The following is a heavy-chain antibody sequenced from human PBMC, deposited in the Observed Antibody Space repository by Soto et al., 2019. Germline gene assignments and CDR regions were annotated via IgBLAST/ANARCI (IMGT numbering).Heavy chain of an antibody. CDR3: TTESSYGDLLFDC. CDR1: GFTVSIAW. J-gene: IGHJ4*02. V-gene: IGHV3-15*01. Sequence: NPGGALRLSCAVSGFTVSIAWISWVRQAPWKGLESVGRIKSKPDAGATDYAAPVKGRFTISRDDSKNTLYLQLNSLKTEDTAVYNCTTESSYGDLLFDCWGQG. CDR2: IKSKPDAGAT. D-gene: IGHD4-17*01.